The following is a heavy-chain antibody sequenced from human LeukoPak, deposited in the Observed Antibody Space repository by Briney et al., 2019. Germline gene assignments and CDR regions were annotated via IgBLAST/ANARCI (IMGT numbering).Heavy chain of an antibody. CDR2: IYPRDGST. Sequence: EASVKVSCKASGYTFTSNYIHWVRQAPGQGLEWMGMIYPRDGSTSYAQKFQGRVTVTRDTSTSTVHMELSSLRSEDTAVYFCARDGGSFSYNMDVWGQGTTVTVSS. D-gene: IGHD1-26*01. V-gene: IGHV1-46*01. CDR3: ARDGGSFSYNMDV. CDR1: GYTFTSNY. J-gene: IGHJ6*02.